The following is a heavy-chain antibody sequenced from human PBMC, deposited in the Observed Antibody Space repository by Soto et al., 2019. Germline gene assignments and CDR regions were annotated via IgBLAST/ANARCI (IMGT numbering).Heavy chain of an antibody. J-gene: IGHJ4*02. CDR2: IYYSGST. CDR3: ARAKSIAARPWANYFDY. V-gene: IGHV4-31*03. D-gene: IGHD6-6*01. Sequence: QVQLQESGPGLVKPSQTLSLTCTVSGGSISSGGYYWSWIRQHPGKGLEWIGYIYYSGSTYYNPYLKSRVTISVDTSKNQFSLKLSSVTAADTAVYYCARAKSIAARPWANYFDYWGQGTLVTVSS. CDR1: GGSISSGGYY.